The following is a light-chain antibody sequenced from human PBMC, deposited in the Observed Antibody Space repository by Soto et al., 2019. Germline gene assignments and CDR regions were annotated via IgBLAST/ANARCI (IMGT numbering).Light chain of an antibody. CDR1: QSVLYSSNNKNY. CDR2: WAS. CDR3: QQYYSTPPHT. V-gene: IGKV4-1*01. J-gene: IGKJ2*01. Sequence: IVMTQSPDSLAVSLGERATINCKSSQSVLYSSNNKNYLAWYRQKPGQPPKLLIYWASIRESGVPDRISGSGSGTDFTLTISSLQAEDVAIYYCQQYYSTPPHTFGQGTKLEIK.